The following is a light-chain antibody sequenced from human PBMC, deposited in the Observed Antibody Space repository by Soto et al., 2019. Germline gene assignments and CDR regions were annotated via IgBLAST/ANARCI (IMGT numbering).Light chain of an antibody. CDR2: EVS. Sequence: QSVLTQPASVSGSPGQSITISCTGTSSDVGAYNFVSWYQHHPGKAPKLMIYEVSNRPSGVSNRFSGSKSGNAASLTISGLQAEDEADYYCTSYTSRSTLVVFGGGTKVTVL. CDR1: SSDVGAYNF. CDR3: TSYTSRSTLVV. V-gene: IGLV2-14*01. J-gene: IGLJ2*01.